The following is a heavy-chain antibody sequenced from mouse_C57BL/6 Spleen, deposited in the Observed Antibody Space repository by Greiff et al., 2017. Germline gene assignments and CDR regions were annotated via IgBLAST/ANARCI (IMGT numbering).Heavy chain of an antibody. CDR2: IDPSDSYT. V-gene: IGHV1-69*01. J-gene: IGHJ2*01. Sequence: VQLQQPGAELVMPGASVKLSCKASGYTFTSYWMHWVKQRPGQGLEWIGEIDPSDSYTNYNQKFKGQSTLTVDKSSGTAYMQLSSLTSEDSAVYYCARVFLYGSSDYYFDDWGQGATLTVTA. CDR3: ARVFLYGSSDYYFDD. D-gene: IGHD1-1*01. CDR1: GYTFTSYW.